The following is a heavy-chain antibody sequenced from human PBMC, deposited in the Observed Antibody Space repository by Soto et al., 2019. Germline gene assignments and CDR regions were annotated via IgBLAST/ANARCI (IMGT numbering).Heavy chain of an antibody. J-gene: IGHJ5*02. CDR1: GGSISSSSYY. CDR3: ARHPYCSSTSCYYLVGCFDP. V-gene: IGHV4-39*01. CDR2: IYYSGST. Sequence: QLQLQESGPGLVKPSEPLSLTCTVSGGSISSSSYYWGWIRQPPGKGLEGIGSIYYSGSTYYNPSLTTRVSSSVVTSKNRFTRNLSSVTAADTAVYSCARHPYCSSTSCYYLVGCFDPWGQGTPVTVSS. D-gene: IGHD2-2*01.